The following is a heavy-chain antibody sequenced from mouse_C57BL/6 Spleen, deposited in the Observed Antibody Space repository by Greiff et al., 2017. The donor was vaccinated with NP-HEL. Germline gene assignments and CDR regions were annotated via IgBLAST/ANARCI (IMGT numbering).Heavy chain of an antibody. D-gene: IGHD1-1*01. J-gene: IGHJ2*01. CDR3: ASTVVATSHFDY. Sequence: VQLQQSGPELVKPGASVKISCKASGYTFTDYYMNWVKQSHGKSLEWLGDINPNNGGTSYNQKFKGKATLTVDKSSSTAYMELRSLTSEDSAVYYCASTVVATSHFDYWGQGTTLTVSS. CDR1: GYTFTDYY. V-gene: IGHV1-26*01. CDR2: INPNNGGT.